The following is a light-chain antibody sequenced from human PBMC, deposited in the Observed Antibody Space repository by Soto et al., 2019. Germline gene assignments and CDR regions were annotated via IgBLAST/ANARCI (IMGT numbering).Light chain of an antibody. J-gene: IGKJ4*01. V-gene: IGKV3-11*01. Sequence: EIVLTQSPATLSLSPGERATLSCRASESISTYVAWYQQKPGQAPRLLIYDASNRATGIPARFSGSGSGTDFTFTISSLEPEDFAVYYCQQRSNWPLTFGGGTKVEIK. CDR2: DAS. CDR1: ESISTY. CDR3: QQRSNWPLT.